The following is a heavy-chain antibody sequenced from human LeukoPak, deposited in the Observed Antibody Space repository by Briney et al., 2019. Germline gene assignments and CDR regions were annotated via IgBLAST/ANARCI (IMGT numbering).Heavy chain of an antibody. J-gene: IGHJ4*02. CDR2: INCSGGST. CDR1: GFTFSSYG. V-gene: IGHV3-20*04. Sequence: GGSLRLSCAASGFTFSSYGMHWVRQAPGKGLEWVCGINCSGGSTGYADSVKGRFTISRDNAKNSLYLQMNSLRAEDTALYYCARDHLKGYDSSGYYPGYWGQGTLVTVSS. CDR3: ARDHLKGYDSSGYYPGY. D-gene: IGHD3-22*01.